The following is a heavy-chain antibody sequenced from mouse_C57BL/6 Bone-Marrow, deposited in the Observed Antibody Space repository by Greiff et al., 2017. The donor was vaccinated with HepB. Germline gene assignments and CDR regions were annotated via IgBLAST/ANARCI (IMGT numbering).Heavy chain of an antibody. Sequence: EVKLVESGGELVQPKGSLKLSCAASGFSFNTYAMNWVRQAPGKGLEWVARIRSKSNNYATYYADSVKDRFTISRDDSESMLYLQMNNLKTEDTAMYYCVRHDDYDEGYFDVWGTGTTVTVSS. D-gene: IGHD2-4*01. CDR1: GFSFNTYA. CDR3: VRHDDYDEGYFDV. CDR2: IRSKSNNYAT. V-gene: IGHV10-1*01. J-gene: IGHJ1*03.